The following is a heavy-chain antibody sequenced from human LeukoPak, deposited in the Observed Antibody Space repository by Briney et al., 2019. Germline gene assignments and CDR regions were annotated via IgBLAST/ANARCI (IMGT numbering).Heavy chain of an antibody. V-gene: IGHV1-2*02. CDR2: INPNSGGT. J-gene: IGHJ4*02. D-gene: IGHD6-19*01. CDR1: GYTFTGYY. Sequence: ASVKVSCKASGYTFTGYYMHWVRRAPGQGFEWMGWINPNSGGTNYAQKFQGRVTMTSDTSISTAYMELSRLRSDDTAVYYCARGSSGWYKNVDYWGQGTLVTVSS. CDR3: ARGSSGWYKNVDY.